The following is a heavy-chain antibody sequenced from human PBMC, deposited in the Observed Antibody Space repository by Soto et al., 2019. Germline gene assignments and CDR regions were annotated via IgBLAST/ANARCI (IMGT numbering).Heavy chain of an antibody. J-gene: IGHJ4*02. D-gene: IGHD4-17*01. V-gene: IGHV3-33*01. CDR3: AREPSMYGDYWGTCGY. CDR2: IWYDGSNK. Sequence: QVQLVGSGGGLASPGGSRDPSVARPGFPLSGYAMHGARRAQGKGWGGGAVIWYDGSNKYYADSVKGRFTISRDNSKNTLYLQMNSLRAEDTAVYYCAREPSMYGDYWGTCGYWGQGTLVTVSS. CDR1: GFPLSGYA.